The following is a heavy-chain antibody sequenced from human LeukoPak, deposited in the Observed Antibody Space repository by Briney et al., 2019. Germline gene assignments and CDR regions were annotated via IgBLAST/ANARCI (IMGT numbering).Heavy chain of an antibody. V-gene: IGHV2-5*01. CDR2: IYWNDGK. J-gene: IGHJ5*02. Sequence: ESGPTLVSPTQTLTLTCTFSGFSLSTSGVAVGWFRQPPGGALEWLALIYWNDGKYYSPSLKSRLTIAKDTSKNQVVLTMTNMDPVDTATFYCARRRSPSNGDWFDPWGQGTLVTVSS. CDR1: GFSLSTSGVA. D-gene: IGHD4-17*01. CDR3: ARRRSPSNGDWFDP.